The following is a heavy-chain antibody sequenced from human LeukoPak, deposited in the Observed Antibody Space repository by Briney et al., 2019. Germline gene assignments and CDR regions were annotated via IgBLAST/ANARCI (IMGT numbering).Heavy chain of an antibody. J-gene: IGHJ4*02. CDR1: GGSISSDF. V-gene: IGHV4-59*08. D-gene: IGHD1-1*01. Sequence: SETLSLTCTVSGGSISSDFWSWIRQPPGKGLEWIGDVYNSGSTNYNPSLRSRVTISVDTSKKQFSLKLTSVTAPDTAVYYCARRSTAMGPFDYWGQGTLVTVSA. CDR2: VYNSGST. CDR3: ARRSTAMGPFDY.